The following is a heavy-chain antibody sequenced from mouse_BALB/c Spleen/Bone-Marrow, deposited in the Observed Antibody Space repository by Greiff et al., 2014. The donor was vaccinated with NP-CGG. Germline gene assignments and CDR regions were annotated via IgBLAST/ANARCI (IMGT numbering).Heavy chain of an antibody. D-gene: IGHD1-1*01. CDR1: GDSINSGY. J-gene: IGHJ1*01. CDR2: ISYSGST. V-gene: IGHV3-8*02. Sequence: EVQGVESGPSLVKPSQTLSLTCSVTGDSINSGYWNWIRKFPGNKLDYMGYISYSGSTYYNPSLKSRISITRDTSKNQYYLQLXXXXTEDTATYYCAIITTAWYFDVWGAGTTVTVSS. CDR3: AIITTAWYFDV.